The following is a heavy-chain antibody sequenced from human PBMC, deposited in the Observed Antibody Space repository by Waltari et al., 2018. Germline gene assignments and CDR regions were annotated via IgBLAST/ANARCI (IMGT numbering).Heavy chain of an antibody. CDR1: GGSISSHY. CDR3: ANLKYSSSWHFDY. CDR2: IYYSGST. J-gene: IGHJ4*02. V-gene: IGHV4-59*11. Sequence: QVQLQESGPGLVKPSETLSLTCTVSGGSISSHYWSWIRQPPGKGLEWIGYIYYSGSTNYNPSLKSQVTISVDTSKNQFSLKLSSVTAADTAVYYCANLKYSSSWHFDYWGQGTLVTVSS. D-gene: IGHD6-13*01.